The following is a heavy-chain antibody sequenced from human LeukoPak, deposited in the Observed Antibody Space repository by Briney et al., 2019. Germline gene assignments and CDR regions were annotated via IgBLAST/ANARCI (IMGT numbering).Heavy chain of an antibody. V-gene: IGHV3-23*01. CDR2: ISGSGAST. CDR3: AKDLPTSYSGSRRSWYFDL. CDR1: GFAFNNYA. J-gene: IGHJ2*01. D-gene: IGHD1-26*01. Sequence: KPGGSLRLSCVASGFAFNNYAMSWVRRAPGKGLEWVSAISGSGASTFYADSMNGRFTISRDNSKNTLYLQMNSLRADDTAVYYCAKDLPTSYSGSRRSWYFDLWGRGTLVTVSS.